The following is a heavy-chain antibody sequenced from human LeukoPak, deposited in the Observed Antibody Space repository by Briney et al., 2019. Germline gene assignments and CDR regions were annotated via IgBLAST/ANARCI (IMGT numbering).Heavy chain of an antibody. J-gene: IGHJ3*02. CDR1: GGSVSSGSYY. CDR2: IYYSGST. V-gene: IGHV4-61*01. D-gene: IGHD2-15*01. CDR3: ASYHYSNDAFDI. Sequence: SETLFLTCTVSGGSVSSGSYYWSWIRQPPGKGLEWIGYIYYSGSTNYNPSLKSRVTISVDTSKNQFPLKLSSVTAADTAVYYCASYHYSNDAFDIWGQGTMVTVSS.